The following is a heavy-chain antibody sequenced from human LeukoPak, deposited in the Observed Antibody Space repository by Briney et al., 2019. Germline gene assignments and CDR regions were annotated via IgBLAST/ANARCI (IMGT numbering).Heavy chain of an antibody. D-gene: IGHD3-16*01. CDR2: MFYSGDT. Sequence: SETLSLTCTVSGVSTRSYYWSWIRQPPGKGLEWIVYMFYSGDTSYSPSLRSRATISVDTSKNQFSLKLSSVTAADTAVYYCARHDSRGGSFDYWGQGTLVTVPS. J-gene: IGHJ4*02. CDR1: GVSTRSYY. V-gene: IGHV4-59*08. CDR3: ARHDSRGGSFDY.